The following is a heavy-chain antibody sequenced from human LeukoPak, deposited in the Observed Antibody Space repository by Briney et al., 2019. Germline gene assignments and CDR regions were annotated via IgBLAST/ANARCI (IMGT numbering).Heavy chain of an antibody. CDR1: GFTFSSHW. J-gene: IGHJ2*01. Sequence: PGGSLRLSCAASGFTFSSHWMHWVRQAPGKGLEWVSGISWNSRSSQYADSVKGRFTISRDNAKKSLYLQMNSLRVDDTAFYYCARANYGSGNYCDLSGRGTLVTVSA. D-gene: IGHD3-10*01. CDR2: ISWNSRSS. CDR3: ARANYGSGNYCDL. V-gene: IGHV3-20*04.